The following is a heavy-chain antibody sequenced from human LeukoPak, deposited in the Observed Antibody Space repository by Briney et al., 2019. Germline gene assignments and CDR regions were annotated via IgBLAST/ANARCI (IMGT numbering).Heavy chain of an antibody. V-gene: IGHV4-59*01. J-gene: IGHJ4*02. D-gene: IGHD5-24*01. CDR3: AKGRDGSFDY. Sequence: PSETLSLTCTVSGGSISSYYWSWIRQPPGKGLEWIGYIYYSGSTNYNPSLKSRVTILVDTSKNQFSLKLSSVTAADTAVYYCAKGRDGSFDYWGQGTLVTVSS. CDR2: IYYSGST. CDR1: GGSISSYY.